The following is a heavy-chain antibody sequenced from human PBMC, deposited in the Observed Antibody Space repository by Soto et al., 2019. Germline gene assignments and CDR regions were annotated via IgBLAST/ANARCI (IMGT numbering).Heavy chain of an antibody. CDR1: GYTFPSYG. V-gene: IGHV1-18*01. CDR3: ARDPHCYDSSGYAFDI. CDR2: ISAYNGNT. J-gene: IGHJ3*02. D-gene: IGHD3-22*01. Sequence: ASVKVSCQASGYTFPSYGISWVRQAPGQGLEWMGWISAYNGNTNYAQKLQGRVTMTTDTSTSTAYMELRSLRSDDTAVYYCARDPHCYDSSGYAFDIWGQGTMVTVSS.